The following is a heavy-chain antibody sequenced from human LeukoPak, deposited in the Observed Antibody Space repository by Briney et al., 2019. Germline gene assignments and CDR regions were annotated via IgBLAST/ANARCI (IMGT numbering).Heavy chain of an antibody. CDR3: AKPLQGKYGSLDY. J-gene: IGHJ4*02. CDR2: IRYDGSNK. D-gene: IGHD3-10*01. Sequence: QTGGSLRLSCAASGFTFSSYGMHWVRQAPGKGLEWVAFIRYDGSNKYYADSVKGRFTISRDNSKNTLYLQMNSLRAEDTAVYYCAKPLQGKYGSLDYWGQGTLVTVSS. V-gene: IGHV3-30*02. CDR1: GFTFSSYG.